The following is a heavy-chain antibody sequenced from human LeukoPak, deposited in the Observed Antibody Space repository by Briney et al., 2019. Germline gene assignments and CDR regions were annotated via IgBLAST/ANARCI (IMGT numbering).Heavy chain of an antibody. CDR2: INPNSGGT. V-gene: IGHV1-2*02. CDR1: GYTFTGYY. CDR3: ARDLEDRGVLFDY. D-gene: IGHD3-10*01. Sequence: ASVKVSCKASGYTFTGYYMHWVRQAPGQGLEWMGWINPNSGGTNYAQKFQGRVTMTRDTSISTAYMELSRLRSDDTAVYYCARDLEDRGVLFDYWGQGTLVTVSS. J-gene: IGHJ4*02.